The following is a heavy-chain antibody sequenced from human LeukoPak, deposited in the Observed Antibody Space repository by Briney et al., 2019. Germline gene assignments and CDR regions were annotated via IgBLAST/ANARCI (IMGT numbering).Heavy chain of an antibody. J-gene: IGHJ6*03. CDR2: INHNGNT. V-gene: IGHV4-34*01. CDR1: GVSFSGYY. D-gene: IGHD2-15*01. CDR3: ARWPRERNRITETNYYYYMDV. Sequence: SETLSLTCAVYGVSFSGYYWSWIRQPPGKGLEWIGEINHNGNTNYNPSLKSRVTISVDTSKNQFSLKVSSVTAADSAVYYCARWPRERNRITETNYYYYMDVWGRGTTVTVSS.